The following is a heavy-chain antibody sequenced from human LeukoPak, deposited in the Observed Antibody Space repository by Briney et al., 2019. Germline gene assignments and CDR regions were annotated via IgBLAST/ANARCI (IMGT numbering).Heavy chain of an antibody. D-gene: IGHD3-10*01. CDR2: ITSDGSST. Sequence: PGGSLRLSCAASGFTFSSTWMHWVRQPPGKGLVWVARITSDGSSTTYAESVKGRFTISRDNSKNTLYLQMNSLRAEDTAVYYCAKDHTDYGSGSTIDYWGQGTLVTVSS. V-gene: IGHV3-74*03. CDR1: GFTFSSTW. J-gene: IGHJ4*02. CDR3: AKDHTDYGSGSTIDY.